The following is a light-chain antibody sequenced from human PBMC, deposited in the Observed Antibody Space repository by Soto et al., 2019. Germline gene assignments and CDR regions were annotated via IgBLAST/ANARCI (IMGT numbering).Light chain of an antibody. J-gene: IGLJ1*01. CDR3: CSLTTSHTYV. CDR2: EVS. V-gene: IGLV2-14*01. CDR1: SSDVGGYNY. Sequence: QSALTQPASVSGSPGQSITISCTGTSSDVGGYNYVSWYQQHPGKAPKLMIYEVSNRPSGVSNRFSGSKSGNTASLTISGLQADDEADYYCCSLTTSHTYVFGSGNKVTVL.